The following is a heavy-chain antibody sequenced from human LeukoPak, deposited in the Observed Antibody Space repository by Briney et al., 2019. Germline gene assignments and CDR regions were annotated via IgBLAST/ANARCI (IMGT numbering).Heavy chain of an antibody. J-gene: IGHJ4*02. CDR2: IIPILGIA. Sequence: GASVKVSCKASGYTFTGYYLHWVRQAPGQGLEWMGRIIPILGIANYAQKFQGRVTITADKSTSTAYMELSSLRSEDTAVYYCARDREGGFDYWGQGTLVTVSS. V-gene: IGHV1-69*04. CDR3: ARDREGGFDY. D-gene: IGHD3-16*01. CDR1: GYTFTGYY.